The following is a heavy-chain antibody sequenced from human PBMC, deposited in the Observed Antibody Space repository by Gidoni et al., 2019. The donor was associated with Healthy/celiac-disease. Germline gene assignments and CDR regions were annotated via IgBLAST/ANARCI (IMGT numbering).Heavy chain of an antibody. D-gene: IGHD5-12*01. CDR2: IYYSGST. CDR1: GGSISSGDYY. CDR3: ASTHSGYDYRDL. V-gene: IGHV4-30-4*01. J-gene: IGHJ2*01. Sequence: QVQLQASGPGLVKPSQTLSLTCTVSGGSISSGDYYWSWIRQPPGKGLEWIGYIYYSGSTYYNPSRKSRVTISVDTSKNQFSLKLSSVTDADTDVYYCASTHSGYDYRDLWGRGTLVTVSS.